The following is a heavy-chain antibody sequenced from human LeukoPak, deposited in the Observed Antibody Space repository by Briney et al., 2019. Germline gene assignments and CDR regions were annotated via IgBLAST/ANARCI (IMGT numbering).Heavy chain of an antibody. Sequence: PGGSLRLSCAASGFTFSSYSMNWVRQAPGKGLEWVSSISSSGSYIYYADSVKGRFTISRDNAKNSLYLQMNSLRAEDTAVYYCARDAYDILTGYQDYYFDYWGQGTLVTVSP. D-gene: IGHD3-9*01. CDR3: ARDAYDILTGYQDYYFDY. CDR1: GFTFSSYS. V-gene: IGHV3-21*01. CDR2: ISSSGSYI. J-gene: IGHJ4*02.